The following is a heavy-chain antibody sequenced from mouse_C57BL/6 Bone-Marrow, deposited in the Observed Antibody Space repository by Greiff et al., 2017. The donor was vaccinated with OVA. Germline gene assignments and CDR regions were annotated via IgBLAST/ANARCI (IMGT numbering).Heavy chain of an antibody. J-gene: IGHJ2*01. Sequence: VQLQQSGPVLVKPGASVKMSCKASGYTFTDYYMNWVKQSHGKSLEWIGVINPYNGGTSYNQKFKGKATLTVDKSSSTAYMELNSLTSEDSAVYYCASGLRGVLDYWGQGTTLTVSS. CDR3: ASGLRGVLDY. V-gene: IGHV1-19*01. D-gene: IGHD3-1*01. CDR2: INPYNGGT. CDR1: GYTFTDYY.